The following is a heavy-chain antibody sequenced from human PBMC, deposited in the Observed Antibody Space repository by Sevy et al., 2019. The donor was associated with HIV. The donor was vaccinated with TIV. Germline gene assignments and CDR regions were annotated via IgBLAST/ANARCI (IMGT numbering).Heavy chain of an antibody. V-gene: IGHV3-23*01. J-gene: IGHJ1*01. D-gene: IGHD2-15*01. CDR1: GFTFSSYA. CDR2: ISGSGGST. Sequence: GGSLRLSCAASGFTFSSYAMSWVRQAPGKGLEWVSAISGSGGSTYYADSVKGRFTISRDNSKNTLYLQMNSLRAEDTAVYYCATLVGARPAEYFQHWGQGTLVTVSS. CDR3: ATLVGARPAEYFQH.